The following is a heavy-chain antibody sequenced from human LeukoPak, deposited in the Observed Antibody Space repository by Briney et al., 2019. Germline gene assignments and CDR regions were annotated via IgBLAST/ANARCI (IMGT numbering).Heavy chain of an antibody. V-gene: IGHV1-69*05. CDR1: GGTFSSYA. J-gene: IGHJ6*03. Sequence: SVKVSCKASGGTFSSYAISWVRQAPGQGLEWMGGIIPIFGTANYAQKFQGRVTMTTDTSTSTAYMELRSLRSDDTAVYYCARDRGSSWYDYYYYYMDVWGKGTTVTVSS. CDR2: IIPIFGTA. D-gene: IGHD6-13*01. CDR3: ARDRGSSWYDYYYYYMDV.